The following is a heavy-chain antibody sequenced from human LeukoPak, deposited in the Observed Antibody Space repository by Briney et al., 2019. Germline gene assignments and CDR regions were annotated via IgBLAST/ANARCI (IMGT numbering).Heavy chain of an antibody. D-gene: IGHD4-17*01. CDR1: GGSISSGSYY. Sequence: SETLSLTCTVSGGSISSGSYYWSWIRQPAGKGLEWIGRIYTSGSTNYNPSLKSRVTISVDTSKNQFSLKLSSVTAADTAVYYCARDYGDYAVNWFDPWGQGTLVTVSS. CDR2: IYTSGST. J-gene: IGHJ5*02. V-gene: IGHV4-61*02. CDR3: ARDYGDYAVNWFDP.